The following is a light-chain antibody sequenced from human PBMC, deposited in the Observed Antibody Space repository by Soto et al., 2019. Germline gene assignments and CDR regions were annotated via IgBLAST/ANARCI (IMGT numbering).Light chain of an antibody. CDR3: QQRSNWPRVFT. Sequence: EIVLTQSPATLSLSPGERATLSCRASQSVSSFFAWYQQKPGQAPRLLIYDASNRATGIPARFSGSGSGTDFPLTISSLEPEDFAVYYCQQRSNWPRVFTFGPGTKVEIK. J-gene: IGKJ3*01. V-gene: IGKV3-11*01. CDR1: QSVSSF. CDR2: DAS.